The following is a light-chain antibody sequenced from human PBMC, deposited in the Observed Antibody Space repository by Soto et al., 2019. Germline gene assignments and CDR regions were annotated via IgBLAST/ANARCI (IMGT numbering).Light chain of an antibody. Sequence: IQLTQSPSSLPVSVGDRVTITCRASQGISSALAWYQQKPGKAPKLLIYDASSLESGVPSRFSGSGSGTDFTLTISSLQPEDFATYYCQQFHNYPPITVGQGTRLEIK. CDR1: QGISSA. J-gene: IGKJ5*01. CDR3: QQFHNYPPIT. V-gene: IGKV1D-13*01. CDR2: DAS.